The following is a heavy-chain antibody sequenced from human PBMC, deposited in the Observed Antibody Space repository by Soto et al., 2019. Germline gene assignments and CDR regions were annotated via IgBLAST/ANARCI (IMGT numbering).Heavy chain of an antibody. CDR2: IYWDDDK. CDR1: GFSLSTSGVG. J-gene: IGHJ4*02. V-gene: IGHV2-5*02. Sequence: QITLKESGPTLVKPTQTLTLTCTFSGFSLSTSGVGVGWIRQPPGKALEWLALIYWDDDKRYSPSLKSRLTITNDTSKNPVLLTMTHMDPVDTATYYCTHRLGGDYADYWGQGTLVTVSS. CDR3: THRLGGDYADY.